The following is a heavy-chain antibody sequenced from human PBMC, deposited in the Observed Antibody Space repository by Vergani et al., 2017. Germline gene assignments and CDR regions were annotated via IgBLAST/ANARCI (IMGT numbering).Heavy chain of an antibody. Sequence: EVQLLESGGGLVQPGGSLRLSCAASGFTFSSYAMSWVRQAPGKGLEWVSGISGRGGSTYYADSVKGRFTISRDNSKNTLYLQMNSLRAEDTAVYYCARDMDAAVAGMGDYWGQGTLVTVSS. CDR1: GFTFSSYA. CDR3: ARDMDAAVAGMGDY. J-gene: IGHJ4*02. D-gene: IGHD6-19*01. CDR2: ISGRGGST. V-gene: IGHV3-23*01.